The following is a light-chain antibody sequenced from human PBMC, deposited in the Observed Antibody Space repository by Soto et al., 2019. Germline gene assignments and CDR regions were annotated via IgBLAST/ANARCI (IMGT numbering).Light chain of an antibody. Sequence: DIQMTQSPSTLSASVGDRVTITCRASESISSWLAWYQQKPGKAPKLLIYKASSLESGVPSRFTGSGSGTEFTLTISSLQPDDFATYHCQQYSRFSLTFGGGTKVVIK. V-gene: IGKV1-5*03. CDR3: QQYSRFSLT. J-gene: IGKJ4*01. CDR2: KAS. CDR1: ESISSW.